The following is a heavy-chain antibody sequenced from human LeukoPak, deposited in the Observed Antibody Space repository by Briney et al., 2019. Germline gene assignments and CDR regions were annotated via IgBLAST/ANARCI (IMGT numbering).Heavy chain of an antibody. CDR3: ARVYGGVTPLYYYYYMDV. D-gene: IGHD3-16*01. V-gene: IGHV4-59*01. Sequence: SETLSLTCTVSGGSISSYYWSWIRQPPGKGLEWIGYIYYSGSTNYNPSLKSRVTISVDTSKNQFSLKLSSVTAADTAVYYCARVYGGVTPLYYYYYMDVWGKGTTVTISS. CDR1: GGSISSYY. CDR2: IYYSGST. J-gene: IGHJ6*03.